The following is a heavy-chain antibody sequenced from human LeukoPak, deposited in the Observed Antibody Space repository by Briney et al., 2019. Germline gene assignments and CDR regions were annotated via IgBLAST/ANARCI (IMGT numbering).Heavy chain of an antibody. CDR2: IRRKGSSDAT. CDR3: AGHPGDTASSAAH. V-gene: IGHV3-73*01. J-gene: IGHJ4*01. Sequence: GGSLRLSCAASGFTFSGSAIHWVRPASRKGLAWVGRIRRKGSSDATTYAAAVKGRFTISRDDSKNTAYLQMNSLKTEDTDVYYCAGHPGDTASSAAHGGQGTLLTVSA. D-gene: IGHD5-18*01. CDR1: GFTFSGSA.